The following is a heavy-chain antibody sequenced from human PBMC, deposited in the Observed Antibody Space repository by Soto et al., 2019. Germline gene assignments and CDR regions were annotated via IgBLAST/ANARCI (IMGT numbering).Heavy chain of an antibody. CDR2: IYWDDDK. CDR1: GFSVDTNGVG. CDR3: AHRGVSYYDSSGPPFDY. D-gene: IGHD3-22*01. Sequence: QITLKESGPTLVKPTQTLTLTCTFSGFSVDTNGVGVGWIRQPPGKALEWLAIIYWDDDKTYSPSLKSRLTITKDTSKNQVVLTMTNMDPVDTATYYCAHRGVSYYDSSGPPFDYWGQGTLVTVSS. J-gene: IGHJ4*02. V-gene: IGHV2-5*02.